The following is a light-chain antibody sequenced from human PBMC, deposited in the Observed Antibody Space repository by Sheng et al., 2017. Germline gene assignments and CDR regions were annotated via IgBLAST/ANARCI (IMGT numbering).Light chain of an antibody. V-gene: IGLV3-21*03. CDR2: DNI. J-gene: IGLJ3*02. CDR1: NIGGDS. Sequence: SSVLTQPPSLSVAPGKTARITCGGDNIGGDSVHWYQQSPGQAPVLVLYDNIDRPSGIPERFSGSNSGNTATLTISRVEAGGEADYYCQVWDIRTDHPGVFGGGTKLTVL. CDR3: QVWDIRTDHPGV.